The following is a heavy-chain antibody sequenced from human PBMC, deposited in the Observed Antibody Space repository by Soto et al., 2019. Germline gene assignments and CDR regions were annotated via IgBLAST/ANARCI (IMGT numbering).Heavy chain of an antibody. V-gene: IGHV3-48*01. CDR2: ISTTSTI. CDR3: VKSFDYDILTGYTSYFDY. Sequence: PGGSLRLSCAASGFTFSIYSMNWVRQAPGKGLEWVSHISTTSTISYADSVKGRFTISRDNSKNTLYLQMNSLRAEDTAVYYCVKSFDYDILTGYTSYFDYWGQGTLVTVSS. CDR1: GFTFSIYS. D-gene: IGHD3-9*01. J-gene: IGHJ4*02.